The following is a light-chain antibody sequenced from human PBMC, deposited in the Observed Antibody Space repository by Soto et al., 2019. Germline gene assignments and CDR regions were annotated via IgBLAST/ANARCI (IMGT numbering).Light chain of an antibody. CDR2: GAS. CDR3: QQYANWPPLT. Sequence: EIVVTQSPATLSVSPGEGATLSSRASQSVYWDLAWYQQKPGQAPRLLLYGASIMATCIPAMFSGSGYGTEFALSICSLRSEDFAVYYCQQYANWPPLTFGGGNKVEI. J-gene: IGKJ4*01. CDR1: QSVYWD. V-gene: IGKV3-15*01.